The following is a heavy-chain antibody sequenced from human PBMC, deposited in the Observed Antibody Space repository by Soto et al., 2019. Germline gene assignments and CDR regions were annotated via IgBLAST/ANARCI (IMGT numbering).Heavy chain of an antibody. Sequence: EVQLVETGGGLIQPGGSLRLSCAASGYTVSSNYMSWVRQAPGKGLEWLSVINSGGSTYYADSVKGRCTISTDNSKNTLYIQMNSLRAEDTAVYYCAREWGGYWGQGSLVTVSS. V-gene: IGHV3-53*02. CDR1: GYTVSSNY. CDR3: AREWGGY. D-gene: IGHD3-16*01. CDR2: INSGGST. J-gene: IGHJ4*02.